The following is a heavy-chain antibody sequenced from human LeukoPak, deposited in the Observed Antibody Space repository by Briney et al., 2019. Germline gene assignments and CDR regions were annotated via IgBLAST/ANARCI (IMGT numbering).Heavy chain of an antibody. J-gene: IGHJ4*02. CDR1: GGSISSYY. CDR2: IYYSGST. D-gene: IGHD6-19*01. V-gene: IGHV4-59*01. CDR3: ATPRYSSGWYYFDY. Sequence: SETLSLTCTVSGGSISSYYWSWIRQPPGKGLEWIGYIYYSGSTNYNPSLKSRVTISVDTSKNQFSLKLSSETAADTAVYYCATPRYSSGWYYFDYWGQGTLVTVSS.